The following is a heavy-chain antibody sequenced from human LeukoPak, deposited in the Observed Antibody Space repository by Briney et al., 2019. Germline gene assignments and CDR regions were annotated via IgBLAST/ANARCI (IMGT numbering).Heavy chain of an antibody. CDR3: ARVFIGYDSSGPDAFDI. CDR1: GGSTSSYY. CDR2: IYYSGST. V-gene: IGHV4-59*01. D-gene: IGHD3-22*01. Sequence: PSETLSLTCTVSGGSTSSYYWSWIRQPPGKGLEWIGYIYYSGSTNYNPSLKSRVTISVDTSKNQFSLKLSSVTAADTAVYYCARVFIGYDSSGPDAFDIWGQGTMVTVSS. J-gene: IGHJ3*02.